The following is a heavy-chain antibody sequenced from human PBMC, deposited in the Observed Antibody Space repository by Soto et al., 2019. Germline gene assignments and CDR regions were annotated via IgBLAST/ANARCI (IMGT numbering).Heavy chain of an antibody. CDR2: IYWDDDK. J-gene: IGHJ4*02. CDR1: GFALNTYGVA. D-gene: IGHD6-13*01. Sequence: QITLKESGPPLVKPTEALTLTCSFSGFALNTYGVAVAWIRQPPGKALEWIALIYWDDDKRYSPSLKSRLTITKDTSKNQVVLTMTNVDPVDTATYYCAHNRIVASAGTGYFDYWGQGALVPVSS. CDR3: AHNRIVASAGTGYFDY. V-gene: IGHV2-5*02.